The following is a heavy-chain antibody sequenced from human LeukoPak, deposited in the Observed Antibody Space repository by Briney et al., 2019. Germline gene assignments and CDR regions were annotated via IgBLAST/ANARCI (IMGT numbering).Heavy chain of an antibody. CDR3: ARDYWHYDILTGDRGWFDP. J-gene: IGHJ5*02. D-gene: IGHD3-9*01. V-gene: IGHV1-2*02. Sequence: ASVKVSCKASGYTFTGYYMHWVRQAPGQGLEWMGWINPNSGGTNYAQKFQGRVTMTRDTSISTAYMELSSLRSEDTAVYYCARDYWHYDILTGDRGWFDPWGQGTLVTVSS. CDR2: INPNSGGT. CDR1: GYTFTGYY.